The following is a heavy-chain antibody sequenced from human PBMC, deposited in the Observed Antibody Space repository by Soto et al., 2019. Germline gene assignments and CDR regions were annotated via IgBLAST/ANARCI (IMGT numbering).Heavy chain of an antibody. D-gene: IGHD3-9*01. CDR3: VKALRYFDWLPDFDY. V-gene: IGHV3-64D*06. CDR1: GFTFSSYA. J-gene: IGHJ4*02. CDR2: ISSNGGST. Sequence: GGSLRLSCSASGFTFSSYAMHWVRQAPGKGLEYVSAISSNGGSTYYADSVKGRFTISRDNSKNTLYLQMSSLRAEDTAVYYCVKALRYFDWLPDFDYWGQGTLVTVS.